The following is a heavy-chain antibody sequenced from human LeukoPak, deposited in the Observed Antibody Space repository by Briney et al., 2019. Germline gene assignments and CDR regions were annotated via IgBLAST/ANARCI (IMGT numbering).Heavy chain of an antibody. CDR3: RGSGSYAFDI. CDR1: GGSFSGYY. V-gene: IGHV4-34*01. Sequence: KTSETLSLTRAVYGGSFSGYYWSWIRQPPGKGLEWIGEINHSGSTNYNPSLKSRVTISVDTSKNQFSLKLSSVTAADTAVYYCRGSGSYAFDIWGQGTMVTVSS. D-gene: IGHD3-10*01. CDR2: INHSGST. J-gene: IGHJ3*02.